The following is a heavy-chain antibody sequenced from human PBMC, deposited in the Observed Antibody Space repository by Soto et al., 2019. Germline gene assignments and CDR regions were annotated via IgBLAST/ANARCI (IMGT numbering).Heavy chain of an antibody. CDR1: GDCITTNGYY. D-gene: IGHD4-17*01. CDR3: ARSHYTYGLLIDY. CDR2: VYWTGST. J-gene: IGHJ4*02. V-gene: IGHV4-39*01. Sequence: SETLSLTFYASGDCITTNGYYWGCIRQPPGKGLQWIGNVYWTGSTFSHPSLTSRVFISVYTSNNELSLRLTSVTAPDTAVYYCARSHYTYGLLIDYSRPGTLVTVSS.